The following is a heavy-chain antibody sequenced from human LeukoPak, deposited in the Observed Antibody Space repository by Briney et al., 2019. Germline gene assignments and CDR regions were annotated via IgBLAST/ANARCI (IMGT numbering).Heavy chain of an antibody. V-gene: IGHV3-15*01. CDR1: GFTFTNAW. J-gene: IGHJ4*02. D-gene: IGHD2/OR15-2a*01. CDR2: VRAKTDGGTT. Sequence: GGSLSLSCAVSGFTFTNAWMNWVRQAPGKGLEGVGRVRAKTDGGTTEYAAPVKGRFSISRDDSTNTVYLQMNSLITEDTAIYYCAADTPVPLAQIDYWGQGALVTVSS. CDR3: AADTPVPLAQIDY.